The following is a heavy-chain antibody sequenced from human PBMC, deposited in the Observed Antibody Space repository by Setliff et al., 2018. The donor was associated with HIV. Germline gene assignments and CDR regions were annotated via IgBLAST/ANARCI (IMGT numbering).Heavy chain of an antibody. CDR2: IYHSGST. J-gene: IGHJ4*02. D-gene: IGHD6-19*01. Sequence: SETLSLTCTVSGSSIRAYYWNWRRQPPGKGLEWIGSIYHSGSTYYNPSLKSRVTISVDTSKNKFSLKLSTVTAADTAVYYCARQIAVAATPHYFDYWGQGTLVTVSS. CDR3: ARQIAVAATPHYFDY. CDR1: GSSIRAYY. V-gene: IGHV4-38-2*02.